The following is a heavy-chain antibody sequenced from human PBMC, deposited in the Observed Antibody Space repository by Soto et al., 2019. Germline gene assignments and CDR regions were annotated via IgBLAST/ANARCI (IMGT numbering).Heavy chain of an antibody. CDR3: ARVGSRDAYNYVLDQ. CDR1: GRIFSSFP. D-gene: IGHD5-18*01. CDR2: VISASGSV. Sequence: QVQVVQSGAEVKKPGSSVKISCKASGRIFSSFPTSWVRQVPAQGLEWMGGVISASGSVTYAPKFQGRVTMTAVNSAGIGYMELTSLTSEDTAIYYCARVGSRDAYNYVLDQWGPGTMVTVSS. J-gene: IGHJ1*01. V-gene: IGHV1-69*06.